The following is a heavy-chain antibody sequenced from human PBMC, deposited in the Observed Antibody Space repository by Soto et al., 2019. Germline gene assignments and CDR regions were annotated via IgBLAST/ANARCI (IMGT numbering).Heavy chain of an antibody. V-gene: IGHV4-34*01. CDR1: GGSFSGYH. D-gene: IGHD3-22*01. J-gene: IGHJ5*02. Sequence: SETLSLTCAVYGGSFSGYHWSWIRQPPGKGLEWIGEINHSGSTNYNPSLKSRVTISVDTSKNQFSLKLSSVTAADTAVYYCARGIDPDYYYDSSGYSNWFDPWGQGTLVTVSS. CDR3: ARGIDPDYYYDSSGYSNWFDP. CDR2: INHSGST.